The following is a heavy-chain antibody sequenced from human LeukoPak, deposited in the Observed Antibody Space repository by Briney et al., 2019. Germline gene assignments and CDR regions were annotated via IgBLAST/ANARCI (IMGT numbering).Heavy chain of an antibody. CDR1: GGSISSSN. J-gene: IGHJ4*02. V-gene: IGHV3-48*01. D-gene: IGHD3-22*01. CDR3: AKVGATYYYDSSGYYGGYFDY. Sequence: GTLSLTCAVSGGSISSSNWWSWVRQPPGKGLEWVSYISSSSSTIYYADSVKGRFTISRDNAKNSLYLQMNSLRAEDTAVYYCAKVGATYYYDSSGYYGGYFDYWGQGTLVTVSS. CDR2: ISSSSSTI.